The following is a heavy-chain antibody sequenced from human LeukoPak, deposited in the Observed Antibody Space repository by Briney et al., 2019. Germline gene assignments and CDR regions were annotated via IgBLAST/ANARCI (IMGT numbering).Heavy chain of an antibody. CDR1: GFIFSSYG. J-gene: IGHJ3*02. D-gene: IGHD3-22*01. CDR2: IRYDGTNK. CDR3: ARVISEKAYYYDSFSSAFDI. Sequence: GGSLRLSCAASGFIFSSYGMHWVRQAPGKGLEWVAFIRYDGTNKYYADSVKGRFTISRDNAKNSLYLQMNSLRAEDTALYHCARVISEKAYYYDSFSSAFDIWGQGTMVTVSS. V-gene: IGHV3-30*02.